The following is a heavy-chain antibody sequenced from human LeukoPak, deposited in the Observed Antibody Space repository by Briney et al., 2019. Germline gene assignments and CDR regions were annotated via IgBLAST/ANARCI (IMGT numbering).Heavy chain of an antibody. CDR2: IIPILGIA. J-gene: IGHJ4*02. Sequence: SVKVSCKASGYTFTSYDINWVRQATGQGLEWMGRIIPILGIANYAQKFQGRVTITADKSTSTAYMELSSLRSEDTAVYYCARDSVAAAGNPNDYWGQGTLVTVSS. D-gene: IGHD6-13*01. CDR1: GYTFTSYD. V-gene: IGHV1-69*04. CDR3: ARDSVAAAGNPNDY.